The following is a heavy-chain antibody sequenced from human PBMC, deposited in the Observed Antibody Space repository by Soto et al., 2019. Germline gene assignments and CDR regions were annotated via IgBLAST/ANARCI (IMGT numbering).Heavy chain of an antibody. CDR2: IIPIFGTA. D-gene: IGHD2-2*01. CDR1: GGTFSSYA. J-gene: IGHJ4*02. Sequence: SVKVSCKASGGTFSSYAISWVRQAPGQGLEWMGGIIPIFGTANYAQKFQGRVTITADESTSTAYMELSSLRSEDTAVYYCARGDIVVVPAARPLGYFDYWGQGTLVTVS. V-gene: IGHV1-69*13. CDR3: ARGDIVVVPAARPLGYFDY.